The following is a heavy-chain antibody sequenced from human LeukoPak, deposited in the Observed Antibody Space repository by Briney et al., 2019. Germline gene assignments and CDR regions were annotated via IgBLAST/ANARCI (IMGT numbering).Heavy chain of an antibody. V-gene: IGHV4-61*01. CDR1: GGSISSSSYY. CDR2: IYYSGST. J-gene: IGHJ6*03. CDR3: ARGASVRGVIPAYYYYYMDV. Sequence: SETLSLTCTVSGGSISSSSYYWSWIRQPPGKGLEWIGYIYYSGSTNYNPSLKSRVTISVDTSKNQFSLKLSSVTAADTAVYYCARGASVRGVIPAYYYYYMDVWGKGTTVTVSS. D-gene: IGHD3-10*01.